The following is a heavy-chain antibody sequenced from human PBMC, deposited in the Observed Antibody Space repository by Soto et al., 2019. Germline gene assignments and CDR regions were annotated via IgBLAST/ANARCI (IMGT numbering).Heavy chain of an antibody. J-gene: IGHJ2*01. CDR2: ISDDGNNK. V-gene: IGHV3-30-3*01. CDR1: GFTFSSYT. CDR3: ARDSFSSSWPGCYFAL. Sequence: QVQLVESGGGVVQPGRSLRLSCAASGFTFSSYTMHWVRQAPGKGLEWVAIISDDGNNKYYADSVKGRFTISRDNSKNTVYMNMNSLRPEDTAVYYCARDSFSSSWPGCYFALWGRGTLVTVSS. D-gene: IGHD6-13*01.